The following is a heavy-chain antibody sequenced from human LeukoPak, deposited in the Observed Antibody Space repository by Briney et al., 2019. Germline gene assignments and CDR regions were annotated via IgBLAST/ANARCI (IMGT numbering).Heavy chain of an antibody. J-gene: IGHJ4*02. Sequence: PGGSLRLSCAASGFTFSSYSMNWVRQAPGKGLEWVSSISSSSSYIYYADSVKGRFTISRDNAKNSLYLQMNSLRAEDTAVYYCGRDSGCSSTSCYSGGDYWGQGTLVTVSS. CDR3: GRDSGCSSTSCYSGGDY. CDR1: GFTFSSYS. CDR2: ISSSSSYI. D-gene: IGHD2-2*01. V-gene: IGHV3-21*01.